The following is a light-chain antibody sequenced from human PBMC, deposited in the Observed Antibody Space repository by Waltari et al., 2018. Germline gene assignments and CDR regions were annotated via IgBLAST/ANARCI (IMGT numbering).Light chain of an antibody. V-gene: IGLV2-11*01. J-gene: IGLJ3*02. Sequence: QSALTQPRPVSGSPGQSVTISCTGTSRDVGCYGFVSWYQQHPGKAPKVMISDVNKRPSGVPDRFSGSKSGNTASLTISGLQAEDEADYYCCSYAGSYTWVLGGGTQLTVL. CDR2: DVN. CDR1: SRDVGCYGF. CDR3: CSYAGSYTWV.